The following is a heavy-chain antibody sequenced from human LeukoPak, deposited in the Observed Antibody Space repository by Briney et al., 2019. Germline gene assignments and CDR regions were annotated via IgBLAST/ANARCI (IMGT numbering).Heavy chain of an antibody. CDR2: IYPGDSDT. V-gene: IGHV5-51*01. D-gene: IGHD3-10*01. Sequence: GESLKISCKGSGYSFTNYWIGWVRQMPGKGLAWMGIIYPGDSDTRYSPSFQGQVTISADKSISTAYVQWSSLKASDTAMYYCATRDGSGSYYNPDYFDYWGQGTLVTVSS. CDR3: ATRDGSGSYYNPDYFDY. J-gene: IGHJ4*02. CDR1: GYSFTNYW.